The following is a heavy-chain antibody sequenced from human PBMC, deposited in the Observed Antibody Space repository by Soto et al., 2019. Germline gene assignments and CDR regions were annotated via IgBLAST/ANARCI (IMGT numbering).Heavy chain of an antibody. Sequence: GGSLRLSCAASGLTFSSYSMNWVRQAPGKGLEWLSYISNSGSTIYYADSVKGRFTISRDNAKNSLYLQMNSLRAEDTAVYYCANSFDYWGQGTLVTVSS. CDR1: GLTFSSYS. CDR2: ISNSGSTI. V-gene: IGHV3-48*01. CDR3: ANSFDY. J-gene: IGHJ4*02.